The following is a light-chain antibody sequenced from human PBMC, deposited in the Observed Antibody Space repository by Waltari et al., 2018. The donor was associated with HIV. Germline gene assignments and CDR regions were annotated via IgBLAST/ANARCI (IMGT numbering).Light chain of an antibody. CDR3: CSYAGSVV. Sequence: QSALTQPRSVSGSPGQSVTISCTGTSSDVGGYNYVSCYQQHPGKAPQLMIYDVSKRPSGVPDRFSGSKSGNTASLTISGLQAEDEADYYCCSYAGSVVFGGGTKLTVL. CDR2: DVS. V-gene: IGLV2-11*01. CDR1: SSDVGGYNY. J-gene: IGLJ2*01.